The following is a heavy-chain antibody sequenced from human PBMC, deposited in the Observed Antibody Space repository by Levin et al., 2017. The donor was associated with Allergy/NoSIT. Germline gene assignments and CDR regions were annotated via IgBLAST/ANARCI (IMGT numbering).Heavy chain of an antibody. CDR2: ISSSSTYI. CDR3: ARDLVDSSSRQGY. Sequence: GASVKVSCAASGFTFSSYSMNWVRQAPGKGLEWVSSISSSSTYIYYADSVKGRFTISRDNAKNSLYLQMNSLRAEDTAVYYCARDLVDSSSRQGYWGQGTLVTVSS. D-gene: IGHD6-13*01. CDR1: GFTFSSYS. J-gene: IGHJ4*02. V-gene: IGHV3-21*06.